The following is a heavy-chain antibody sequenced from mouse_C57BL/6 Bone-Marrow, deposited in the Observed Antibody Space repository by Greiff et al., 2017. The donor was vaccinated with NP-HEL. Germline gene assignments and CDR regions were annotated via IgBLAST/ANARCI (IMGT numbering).Heavy chain of an antibody. D-gene: IGHD4-1*01. CDR3: TLWDWYFDV. Sequence: EVKLMESGAELVRPGASVELSCTASGFNIKDDYMHWVKQRPEQGLEWIGWIDPENGDTEYASKFQGKATITADTSSNTAYLQLSSLTSEDTAVYYCTLWDWYFDVWGTGTTVTVSS. J-gene: IGHJ1*03. V-gene: IGHV14-4*01. CDR2: IDPENGDT. CDR1: GFNIKDDY.